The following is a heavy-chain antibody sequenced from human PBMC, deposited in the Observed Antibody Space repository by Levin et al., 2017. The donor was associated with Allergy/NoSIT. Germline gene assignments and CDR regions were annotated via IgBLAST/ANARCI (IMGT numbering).Heavy chain of an antibody. CDR3: ARGAGSWYYYNIGYGY. J-gene: IGHJ4*02. CDR1: GGSFSGYY. Sequence: PSETLSLTCAVYGGSFSGYYWSWIRQPPGKGLEWIGEINHSGSTNYNPSLKSRVTISVDTSKNQFSLKLSSVTAADTAVYYCARGAGSWYYYNIGYGYWGQGTLVTVSS. V-gene: IGHV4-34*01. CDR2: INHSGST. D-gene: IGHD6-13*01.